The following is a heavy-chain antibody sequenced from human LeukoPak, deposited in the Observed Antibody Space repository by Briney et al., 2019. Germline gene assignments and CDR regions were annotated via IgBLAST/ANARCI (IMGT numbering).Heavy chain of an antibody. Sequence: GGSLRLSCTASGVTFSDYWMHWVRQAPGKELVWVSRTNTDGSSTTYADSVKGRFTISRDNAKNTVYLGMNSLRAEDTAVYYCARGMTYYYGSGKFDYWGQGSLVTVSS. V-gene: IGHV3-74*01. CDR1: GVTFSDYW. CDR3: ARGMTYYYGSGKFDY. D-gene: IGHD3-10*01. J-gene: IGHJ4*02. CDR2: TNTDGSST.